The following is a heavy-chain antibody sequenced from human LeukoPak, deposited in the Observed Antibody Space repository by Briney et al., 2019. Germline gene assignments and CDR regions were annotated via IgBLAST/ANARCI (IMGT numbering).Heavy chain of an antibody. CDR3: ASGPRNYYYSGSYHY. CDR1: GGSSNSDDYY. J-gene: IGHJ4*02. CDR2: IYYGGNT. V-gene: IGHV4-61*08. D-gene: IGHD3-10*01. Sequence: SETLSLTCGVSGGSSNSDDYYWNWIRQPPGRGLEWIGYIYYGGNTNYNPPLRSRVTISMDTSKNQFSLKVNSVTAADTAVYFCASGPRNYYYSGSYHYWGQGTLVTVSS.